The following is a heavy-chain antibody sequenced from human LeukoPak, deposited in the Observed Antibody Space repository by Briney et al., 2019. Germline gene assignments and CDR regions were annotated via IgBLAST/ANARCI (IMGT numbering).Heavy chain of an antibody. V-gene: IGHV4-59*01. J-gene: IGHJ4*02. CDR1: GGSISSYY. Sequence: SETLSLTCTVSGGSISSYYWSWIRQPPGKGLEWIGYIHYSGSTNYNPSLKSRVTISVDTSKNQFSLKLSSVTAADTAVYYCARAGRSGYADYWGQGTLVTVSS. D-gene: IGHD3-22*01. CDR2: IHYSGST. CDR3: ARAGRSGYADY.